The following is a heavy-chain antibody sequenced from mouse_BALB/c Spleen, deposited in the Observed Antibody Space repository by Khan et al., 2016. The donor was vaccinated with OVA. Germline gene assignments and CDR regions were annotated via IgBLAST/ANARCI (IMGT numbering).Heavy chain of an antibody. CDR1: GFSLTNYG. Sequence: QMQLEESGPGLVAPSQSLSITCSISGFSLTNYGIHWVRQPPGKGLEWLVVIWSDGSTTYNSALKSRLSISKDNSKSQVFLKMNILQTDDTAMYYCARQPYYHYYIMDYGGQGTSVTVSS. D-gene: IGHD2-10*01. CDR3: ARQPYYHYYIMDY. V-gene: IGHV2-6-1*01. J-gene: IGHJ4*01. CDR2: IWSDGST.